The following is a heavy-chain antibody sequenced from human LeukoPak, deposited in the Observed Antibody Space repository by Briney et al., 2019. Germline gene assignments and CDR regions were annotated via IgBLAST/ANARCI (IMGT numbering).Heavy chain of an antibody. CDR3: ARVGRGSIYGDSMVHFDY. J-gene: IGHJ4*02. Sequence: GASVKVSCKASGYTFTSYGISWVRQAPGQGLEWMGWISAYNGNTNYAQKLQGRVTMTTDTSTSTAYMELRSLRSDDTAVYYCARVGRGSIYGDSMVHFDYWGQGTLVTVSS. CDR2: ISAYNGNT. D-gene: IGHD4-17*01. V-gene: IGHV1-18*01. CDR1: GYTFTSYG.